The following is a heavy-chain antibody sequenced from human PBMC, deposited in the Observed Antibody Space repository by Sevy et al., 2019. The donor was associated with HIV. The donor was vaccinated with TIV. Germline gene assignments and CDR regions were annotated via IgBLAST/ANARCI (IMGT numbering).Heavy chain of an antibody. Sequence: SETLSLTCTVSGGSISSGGYYWSWIRQHPGKGLEWIGYIYYSGSTYYNPSLKSPVTISVDTSKNQFSLKLSSVTAPDTAVYYCARDIRRWGGEGKDIVVVPAAIDWFDPWGQGTLVTVSS. J-gene: IGHJ5*02. CDR3: ARDIRRWGGEGKDIVVVPAAIDWFDP. D-gene: IGHD2-2*01. CDR1: GGSISSGGYY. CDR2: IYYSGST. V-gene: IGHV4-31*01.